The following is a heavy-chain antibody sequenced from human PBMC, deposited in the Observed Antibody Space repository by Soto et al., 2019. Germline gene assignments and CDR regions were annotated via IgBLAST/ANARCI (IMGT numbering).Heavy chain of an antibody. CDR3: ARVGGVKGYHNGDAFDS. J-gene: IGHJ4*02. D-gene: IGHD4-17*01. Sequence: QVHLVQTGAEVKQPEASVKVSCQASGYTFTNYGVTWVREAPGQGLEWMGGMTGYNGDTNYAQKFRGRVTMTTDASTGTNYMELRGLRCDDTAVYYCARVGGVKGYHNGDAFDSWGQGTLVTVSS. CDR2: MTGYNGDT. CDR1: GYTFTNYG. V-gene: IGHV1-18*01.